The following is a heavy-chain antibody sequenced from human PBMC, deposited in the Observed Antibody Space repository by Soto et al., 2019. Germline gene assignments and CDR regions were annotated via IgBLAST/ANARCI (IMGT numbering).Heavy chain of an antibody. CDR3: ARDSGRGFDY. CDR2: ISYDGSNK. CDR1: GFTFSSYA. J-gene: IGHJ4*02. V-gene: IGHV3-30-3*01. Sequence: QVQLVESGGGVVQPGRSLRLSCAASGFTFSSYAMHWVRQAPGKGLEWVAVISYDGSNKYYADSVKGRFTISRDNSKNTLYLQMNSLRAEDTAVYYCARDSGRGFDYWGQGTLVTVSS.